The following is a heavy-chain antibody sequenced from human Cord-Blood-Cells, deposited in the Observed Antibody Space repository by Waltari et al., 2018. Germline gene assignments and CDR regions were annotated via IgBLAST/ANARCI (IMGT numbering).Heavy chain of an antibody. Sequence: QVQLVESGGGVVQPGGSLSLSCAASGFTFRSYGMHWVRQAPGKGLEWVAFIRHDGSNKYYADSVKGRFTISRDNSKNTLYLQMNSLRAEDTAVYYCAKGTDFWSGYYYCYYGMDVWGQGTTVTVSS. V-gene: IGHV3-30*02. CDR1: GFTFRSYG. CDR2: IRHDGSNK. D-gene: IGHD3-3*01. CDR3: AKGTDFWSGYYYCYYGMDV. J-gene: IGHJ6*02.